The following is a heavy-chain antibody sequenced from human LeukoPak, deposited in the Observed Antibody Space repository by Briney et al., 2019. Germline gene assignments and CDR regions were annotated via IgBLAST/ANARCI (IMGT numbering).Heavy chain of an antibody. J-gene: IGHJ2*01. V-gene: IGHV3-23*01. D-gene: IGHD6-13*01. CDR1: GFTFSSYS. Sequence: GGSLRLSCAASGFTFSSYSMNWVRQAPGKGLEWVSAISGSAASTYNADSVKGRFTISRDNSKNTLYLQMNRLRAEDTAVYYCAKEGSTWFEGYFDLWGRGALVTVSS. CDR3: AKEGSTWFEGYFDL. CDR2: ISGSAAST.